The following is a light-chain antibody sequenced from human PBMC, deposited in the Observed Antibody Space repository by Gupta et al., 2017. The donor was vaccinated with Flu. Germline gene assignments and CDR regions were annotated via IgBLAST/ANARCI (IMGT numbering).Light chain of an antibody. CDR3: QQSDSSPHT. CDR2: GAS. V-gene: IGKV3-20*01. CDR1: QIISSY. Sequence: LLLSPGGNAAPFTWAARQIISSYLTWYQQKPGQAPRLLIYGASSWATGIPDRFSGSGSGTDFTLTISRLEPEDFAVYYCQQSDSSPHTFGQGTKLEIK. J-gene: IGKJ2*01.